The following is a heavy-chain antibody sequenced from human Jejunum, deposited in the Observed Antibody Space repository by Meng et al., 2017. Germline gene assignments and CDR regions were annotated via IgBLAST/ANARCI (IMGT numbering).Heavy chain of an antibody. CDR1: GFTFSKYQ. CDR3: AKDWSGDSERSCDH. CDR2: MMQDGRTD. Sequence: GGSLRLSCAASGFTFSKYQMSWVRQAPGKGLEWVAKMMQDGRTDYYVDSVKGRFTISRDNAKNSLYLQMDTLRVEDTAVYYCAKDWSGDSERSCDHWGQGTLVTVSS. J-gene: IGHJ4*02. D-gene: IGHD3-10*01. V-gene: IGHV3-7*01.